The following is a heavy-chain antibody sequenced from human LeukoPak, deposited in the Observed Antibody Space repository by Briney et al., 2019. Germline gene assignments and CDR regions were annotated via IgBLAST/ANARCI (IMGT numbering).Heavy chain of an antibody. Sequence: GESLKISCKGSGYSFTGYWIGWVRQMPGKGLEWMGRIDPSDSYTNYSPSFQGHVTISADKSISTAYLQWSSLKASDTAMYCCARHEFGGNSNTDYWGQGTLVTVSS. CDR3: ARHEFGGNSNTDY. V-gene: IGHV5-10-1*01. CDR1: GYSFTGYW. CDR2: IDPSDSYT. D-gene: IGHD4-23*01. J-gene: IGHJ4*02.